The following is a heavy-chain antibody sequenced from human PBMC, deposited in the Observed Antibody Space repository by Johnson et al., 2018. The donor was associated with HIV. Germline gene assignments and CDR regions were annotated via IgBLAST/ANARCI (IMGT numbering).Heavy chain of an antibody. J-gene: IGHJ3*02. CDR3: AREWELLGSAFDI. D-gene: IGHD1-26*01. V-gene: IGHV3-30*02. CDR2: IRYDGSKK. CDR1: GFTFSSYG. Sequence: QMMLVESGGGVVQPGGSLRLSCAASGFTFSSYGMHWVRQAPGKGLEWVALIRYDGSKKYYADSVKGRFTISRDNSKNTLYLQMNSLRAEDTAVYYCAREWELLGSAFDIWGQGTMVTVSS.